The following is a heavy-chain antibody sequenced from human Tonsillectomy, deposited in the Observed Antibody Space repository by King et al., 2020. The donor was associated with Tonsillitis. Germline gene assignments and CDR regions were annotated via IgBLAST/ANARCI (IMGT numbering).Heavy chain of an antibody. V-gene: IGHV4-30-4*01. Sequence: VQLQESGPGLVKPSQTLSLTCTVSGASIRSGDYYWSWIRQHPGKGLEWIGYIYYSGSTYYNPSLKSRVTISVDTSKNQVSLKVGSVTAADTAVYYCASSMVRGVAYYDSDNWGQGTLVTVSS. D-gene: IGHD3-10*01. CDR2: IYYSGST. J-gene: IGHJ4*02. CDR3: ASSMVRGVAYYDSDN. CDR1: GASIRSGDYY.